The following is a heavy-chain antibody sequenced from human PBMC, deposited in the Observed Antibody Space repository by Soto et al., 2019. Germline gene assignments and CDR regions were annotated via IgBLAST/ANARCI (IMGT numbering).Heavy chain of an antibody. V-gene: IGHV3-21*01. J-gene: IGHJ4*02. CDR1: GFTFSSYS. D-gene: IGHD3-3*01. CDR2: ISSSSSFI. CDR3: ARESFGADWPSDY. Sequence: GGSLRLSCAASGFTFSSYSMNWVRQAPGKGLEWVSSISSSSSFIYYADSGKGRFTISRDNAKNSLYLQMNSLRAEDTAVYYCARESFGADWPSDYWGQGTLVTVSS.